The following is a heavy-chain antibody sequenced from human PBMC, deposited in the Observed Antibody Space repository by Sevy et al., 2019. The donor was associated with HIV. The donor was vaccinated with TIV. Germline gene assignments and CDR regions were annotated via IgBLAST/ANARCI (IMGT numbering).Heavy chain of an antibody. CDR1: GGSISSYY. D-gene: IGHD3-10*01. V-gene: IGHV4-4*07. Sequence: SDTLSLTCTVSGGSISSYYWSWIRQPAGKGLEWIGRIYTSGSTNYNPSLKSRVTMSVDTSKNQFSLKLSSVTAADTAVYYCARSATMVRGVIAMEYNWFDPWGQGTLVTVSS. CDR2: IYTSGST. CDR3: ARSATMVRGVIAMEYNWFDP. J-gene: IGHJ5*02.